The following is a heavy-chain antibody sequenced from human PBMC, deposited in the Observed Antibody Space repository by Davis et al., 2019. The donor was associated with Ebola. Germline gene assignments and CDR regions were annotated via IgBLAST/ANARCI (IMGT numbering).Heavy chain of an antibody. CDR1: GYIFTLYW. CDR2: IYPGDSQT. V-gene: IGHV5-51*01. CDR3: ARPGPLGNYHYFDT. Sequence: GESLKISCEGFGYIFTLYWIGWVRQMPGNGLEWMGIIYPGDSQTVYSPSLRGQVTISPDKSTNSAFLQWTSLRASDTAIYYCARPGPLGNYHYFDTWDQGTQVTVSS. D-gene: IGHD1-7*01. J-gene: IGHJ4*02.